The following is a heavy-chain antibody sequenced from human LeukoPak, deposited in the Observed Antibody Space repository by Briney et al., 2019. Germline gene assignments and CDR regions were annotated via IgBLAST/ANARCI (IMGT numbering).Heavy chain of an antibody. D-gene: IGHD5-18*01. CDR1: GFTFSNFA. J-gene: IGHJ4*02. CDR3: AKSRQDTAMINYYFDY. Sequence: PGGSLRLSCAVSGFTFSNFAVSWVRQAPGKGLEWVSAISGSGVSAYYRDSVKGRLTISRDNSKNTLLLQMNSLTAEDTAVYYCAKSRQDTAMINYYFDYWGQGTLVTVSS. CDR2: ISGSGVSA. V-gene: IGHV3-23*01.